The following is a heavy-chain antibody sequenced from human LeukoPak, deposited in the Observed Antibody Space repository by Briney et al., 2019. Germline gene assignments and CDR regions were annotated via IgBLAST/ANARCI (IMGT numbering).Heavy chain of an antibody. Sequence: GRSLRLPCAASGLTFDDYAMHWVRQAPGKGLERVSGISCNSGSIAHADSVKGRFNISRNNAKNSLYLQMNSLRAEDTALYYCAKDTTPYSSSYDYWGQGTLVTVSS. CDR2: ISCNSGSI. D-gene: IGHD6-13*01. CDR1: GLTFDDYA. CDR3: AKDTTPYSSSYDY. J-gene: IGHJ4*02. V-gene: IGHV3-9*01.